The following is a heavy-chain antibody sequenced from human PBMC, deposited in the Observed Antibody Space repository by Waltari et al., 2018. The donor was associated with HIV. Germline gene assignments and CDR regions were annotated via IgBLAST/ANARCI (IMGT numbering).Heavy chain of an antibody. Sequence: EVQLVESGGGLIQPGGSLSLSCAASGFSSRDYSMNWVRQAPGKGLEWLSYISSGSSNIYYADSVKGRFTISRDNAKTSLYLQMNSLRAEDTAVYYCARVGDRTYAMDVWGQGTTVTVSS. D-gene: IGHD2-21*02. J-gene: IGHJ6*02. CDR2: ISSGSSNI. V-gene: IGHV3-48*04. CDR1: GFSSRDYS. CDR3: ARVGDRTYAMDV.